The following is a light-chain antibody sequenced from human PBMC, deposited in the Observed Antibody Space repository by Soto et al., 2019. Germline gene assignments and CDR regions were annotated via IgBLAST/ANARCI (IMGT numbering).Light chain of an antibody. CDR1: QSVSSSY. J-gene: IGKJ4*01. Sequence: QNPGAVSVSREERRTRSCRASQSVSSSYLAWYQQKPGQAPRLLIYDASNRATGIPARFSGSGSGTDFTLTISSLEPEDFAVYYCQQRSNFLTFGGGTKVDI. CDR2: DAS. V-gene: IGKV3D-20*02. CDR3: QQRSNFLT.